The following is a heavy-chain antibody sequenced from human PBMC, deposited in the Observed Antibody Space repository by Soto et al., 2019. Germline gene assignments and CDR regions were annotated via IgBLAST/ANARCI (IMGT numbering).Heavy chain of an antibody. CDR2: INHDSTDI. V-gene: IGHV3-11*05. CDR3: ARDATSIRGYGF. CDR1: GFTFSNYA. Sequence: GGSLRLSCAASGFTFSNYAMSWVRQAPGKGLEWLSYINHDSTDINYADSVRGRFTISRDNAQNSLFLQMSSLRADDTAVYYCARDATSIRGYGFWGQGTLVTVSS. D-gene: IGHD2-15*01. J-gene: IGHJ4*02.